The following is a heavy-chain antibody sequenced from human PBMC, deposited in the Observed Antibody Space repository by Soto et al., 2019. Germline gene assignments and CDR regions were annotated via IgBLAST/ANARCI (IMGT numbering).Heavy chain of an antibody. J-gene: IGHJ4*02. CDR3: ARGGYGSSSPSDY. Sequence: QVQLVQSGAEVKKPGASVKVSCKASGYTFTGSYMHWVRQAPGQGLEWMGWVNPNTGGTNYAQKFQGRVTMTRDTSISTAYMGLSRLSSDDTGVFYRARGGYGSSSPSDYWGQGTPVTVSS. CDR2: VNPNTGGT. CDR1: GYTFTGSY. D-gene: IGHD6-6*01. V-gene: IGHV1-2*02.